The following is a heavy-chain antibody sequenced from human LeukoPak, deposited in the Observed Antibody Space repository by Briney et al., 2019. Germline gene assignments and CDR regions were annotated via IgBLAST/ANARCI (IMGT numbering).Heavy chain of an antibody. CDR1: GYSFTTYW. V-gene: IGHV5-51*01. Sequence: HGESLKISCKGSGYSFTTYWIGWVRQMPGKGLEWMGIIYPGDSDTRYSPSFQGQVTISADKSISPAYLQWSSLKASDTAMYYCARHQIVGATRSPFDYWGQGTLVTVSS. J-gene: IGHJ4*02. CDR3: ARHQIVGATRSPFDY. CDR2: IYPGDSDT. D-gene: IGHD1-26*01.